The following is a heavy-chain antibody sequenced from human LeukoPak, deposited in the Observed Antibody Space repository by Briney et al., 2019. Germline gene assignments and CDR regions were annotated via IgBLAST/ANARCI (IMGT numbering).Heavy chain of an antibody. V-gene: IGHV6-1*01. CDR1: GDSVSSNSAA. CDR2: TYYRSKWYN. CDR3: ARGVKYYDILTGAKDDAFDI. D-gene: IGHD3-9*01. J-gene: IGHJ3*02. Sequence: SQTLSLTCAISGDSVSSNSAAWNWIRQSPSRALEWLGRTYYRSKWYNDYAVSVKSRITLNPDTSKNQFSLQLNSVTPEDTAVYYCARGVKYYDILTGAKDDAFDIWGQGTMVTVSS.